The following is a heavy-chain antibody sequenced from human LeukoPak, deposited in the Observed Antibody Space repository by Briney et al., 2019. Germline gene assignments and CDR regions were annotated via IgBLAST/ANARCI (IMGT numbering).Heavy chain of an antibody. CDR2: IIPILGTA. V-gene: IGHV1-69*13. CDR1: GGTFSSYA. D-gene: IGHD3-22*01. Sequence: ASVKVSCKASGGTFSSYAISWVRQAPGQGLEWMGGIIPILGTANYAQEFQGRVTITADESTSTAYMELSSLRSEDTAVYYCARDLDYDSSGYHPYYYYYGMDVWGQGTTVTVSS. J-gene: IGHJ6*02. CDR3: ARDLDYDSSGYHPYYYYYGMDV.